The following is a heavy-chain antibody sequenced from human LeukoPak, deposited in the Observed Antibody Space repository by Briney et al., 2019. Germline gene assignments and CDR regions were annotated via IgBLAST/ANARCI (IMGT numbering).Heavy chain of an antibody. V-gene: IGHV3-9*01. Sequence: GGSLRLSCAASGFTFDDYAMHWVRQAPGKGLEWVSGISWNGDSIDYADSVKGRFTISRDNAENSLYLQMNSLRPEDTALYYCAKVLKLTRGYYYGMDVWGQGTTVTVSS. J-gene: IGHJ6*02. D-gene: IGHD3-3*01. CDR2: ISWNGDSI. CDR3: AKVLKLTRGYYYGMDV. CDR1: GFTFDDYA.